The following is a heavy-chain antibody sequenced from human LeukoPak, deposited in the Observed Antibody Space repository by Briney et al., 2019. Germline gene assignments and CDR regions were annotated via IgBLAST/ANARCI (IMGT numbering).Heavy chain of an antibody. J-gene: IGHJ4*02. CDR2: INTNTGSP. CDR3: ACYDCGDY. CDR1: GYTFTSYA. V-gene: IGHV7-4-1*02. Sequence: GASVTVSFTASGYTFTSYAMNWVRQAPGQGLEWMGWINTNTGSPTYAQAFTGRFVFSLDTSVSTAYLQISSLKAEDTAVYYCACYDCGDYWGQGTLVTVSS. D-gene: IGHD2-2*01.